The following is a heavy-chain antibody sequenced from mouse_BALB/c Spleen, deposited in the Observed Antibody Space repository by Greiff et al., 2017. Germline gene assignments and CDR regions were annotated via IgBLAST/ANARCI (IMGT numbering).Heavy chain of an antibody. D-gene: IGHD4-1*01. V-gene: IGHV1-7*01. CDR2: INPSTGYT. CDR3: ATGVYAMDY. Sequence: VKLQESGAELAKPGASVKMSCKASGYTFTSYWMHWVKQRPGQGLEWIGYINPSTGYTEYNQKFKDKATLTADKSSSTAYMQLSSLTSEDSAVYYCATGVYAMDYWGQGTSVTVSS. J-gene: IGHJ4*01. CDR1: GYTFTSYW.